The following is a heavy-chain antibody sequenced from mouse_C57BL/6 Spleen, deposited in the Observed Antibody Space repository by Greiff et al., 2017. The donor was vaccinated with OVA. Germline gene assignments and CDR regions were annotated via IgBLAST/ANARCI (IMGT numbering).Heavy chain of an antibody. J-gene: IGHJ1*03. CDR3: GRWYFDD. V-gene: IGHV1-55*01. CDR1: GYTFTSYW. Sequence: QVQLQQPGAELVKPGASVKMSCKASGYTFTSYWITWVKQRPGQGLEWIGDIYPGSGSTHYNEKFKGKATLTVDTSSSTAYMQLSSLTSDDSAVYYCGRWYFDDWGTGTTVTVSS. CDR2: IYPGSGST.